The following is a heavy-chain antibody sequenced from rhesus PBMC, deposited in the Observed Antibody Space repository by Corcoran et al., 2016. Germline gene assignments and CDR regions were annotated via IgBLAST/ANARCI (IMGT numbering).Heavy chain of an antibody. D-gene: IGHD1-38*01. V-gene: IGHV4-122*02. CDR1: GGSISSGYYY. Sequence: QVQLQESGPGLVKPSETLSLTCAVSGGSISSGYYYWSWIRQPPGKGLEWMGDIAYRGGTSYNPALKGRVTISRDTAKNQFFLKPRSVTAADTAVYYCAAPPTQRRYGLDSWGQGVVVTVSS. CDR3: AAPPTQRRYGLDS. CDR2: IAYRGGT. J-gene: IGHJ6*01.